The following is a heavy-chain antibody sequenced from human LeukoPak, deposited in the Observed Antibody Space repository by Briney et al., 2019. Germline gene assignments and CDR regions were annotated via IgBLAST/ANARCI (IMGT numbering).Heavy chain of an antibody. CDR1: KFTFSHYG. CDR3: TKDAQRGFDYSNSLEK. V-gene: IGHV3-33*06. J-gene: IGHJ4*02. Sequence: GGSLRLSCAASKFTFSHYGMHWVRQAPGKGLEWVAVIWNDGSNQYYADSVKGRFTVSRDNSQNTLYLQMNSLRPEDTAVYHCTKDAQRGFDYSNSLEKWGRGTLVTVSS. CDR2: IWNDGSNQ. D-gene: IGHD4-11*01.